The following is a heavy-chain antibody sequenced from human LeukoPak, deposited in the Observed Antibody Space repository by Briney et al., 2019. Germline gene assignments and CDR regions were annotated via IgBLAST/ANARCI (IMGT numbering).Heavy chain of an antibody. D-gene: IGHD3-10*01. Sequence: SRTLSLTCAISGDSVSSNSAAWNWIRQSPSRGLEWLGRTYYRSKWYNDYAVSVKSRITINPDTSKNQFSLQLNSVTPEDTAVYYCARGETFRGVIISSWFDPWGQGTLVTVSS. CDR2: TYYRSKWYN. V-gene: IGHV6-1*01. CDR1: GDSVSSNSAA. J-gene: IGHJ5*02. CDR3: ARGETFRGVIISSWFDP.